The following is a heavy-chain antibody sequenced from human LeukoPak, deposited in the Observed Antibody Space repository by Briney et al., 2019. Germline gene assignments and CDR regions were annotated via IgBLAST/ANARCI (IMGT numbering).Heavy chain of an antibody. V-gene: IGHV1-2*02. D-gene: IGHD2-21*02. CDR3: ARTYLCGDCHYYYGMDV. CDR1: GYTFTGYY. CDR2: INPNSGGT. J-gene: IGHJ6*02. Sequence: RASVKVSCKASGYTFTGYYMHWVRQAPGQGLEWMGWINPNSGGTNYAQKFQGRVTMTRNTSISTAYMELSSLRSEDTAVYYCARTYLCGDCHYYYGMDVWGQGTTVTVSS.